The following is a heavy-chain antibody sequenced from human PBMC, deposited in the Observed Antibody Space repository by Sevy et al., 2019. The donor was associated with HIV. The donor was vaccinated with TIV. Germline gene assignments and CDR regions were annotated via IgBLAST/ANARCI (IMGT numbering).Heavy chain of an antibody. Sequence: SETLSLTCTVSGASVSTSYWNWIRQSPETGLEYIGYIHYRAGTYYNPPLKSRVTMSIDTSKNLVSLKVTSVTAADTAMYYCARDFDGSGRWLDNWGQGTLVTVSS. D-gene: IGHD3-10*01. CDR2: IHYRAGT. CDR1: GASVSTSY. J-gene: IGHJ4*02. CDR3: ARDFDGSGRWLDN. V-gene: IGHV4-59*02.